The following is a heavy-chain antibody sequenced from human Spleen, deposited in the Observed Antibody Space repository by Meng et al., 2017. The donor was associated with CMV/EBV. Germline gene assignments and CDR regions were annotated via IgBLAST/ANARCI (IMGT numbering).Heavy chain of an antibody. D-gene: IGHD3-9*01. V-gene: IGHV4-39*07. CDR2: IYYSGST. J-gene: IGHJ4*02. Sequence: QLQLQESGPGLVKPSETLSLTCTVSGDSFSSSRYYWGWIWQPPGKGLEWIGSIYYSGSTFYNPSLKSRVTISVDTSKNQFSLKLISVAAADTAVYYCARDWLLLHYFDYWGQGTLVTVSS. CDR3: ARDWLLLHYFDY. CDR1: GDSFSSSRYY.